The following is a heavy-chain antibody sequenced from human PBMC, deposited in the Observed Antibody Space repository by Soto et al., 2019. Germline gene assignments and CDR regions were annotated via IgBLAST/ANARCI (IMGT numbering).Heavy chain of an antibody. CDR3: AKDLPPDAFDI. CDR2: IYRGSSST. CDR1: GLIVNNNY. J-gene: IGHJ3*02. V-gene: IGHV3-53*02. Sequence: EVPLVETGGGLIQPGGSLRLSCAASGLIVNNNYMSWVRQAPGKGLEWVSVIYRGSSSTYYADSVKGRFTISRDDSKNTVFLHMNSLRGEDTAVYYCAKDLPPDAFDIWGQGTMVTVSS.